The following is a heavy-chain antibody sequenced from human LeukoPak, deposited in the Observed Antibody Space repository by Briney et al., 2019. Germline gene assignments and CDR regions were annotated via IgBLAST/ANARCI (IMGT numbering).Heavy chain of an antibody. Sequence: ASVKVSCKASGYTFTGYYMHWVRQAPGQGLEWMGWINPNSGGTNYAQKFQGRVTMTRDTSISTAYMELSRLRSDDTAVYYCARESTDFWSGYPYYYMDVWGKGTTVTVSS. CDR2: INPNSGGT. CDR1: GYTFTGYY. J-gene: IGHJ6*03. V-gene: IGHV1-2*02. CDR3: ARESTDFWSGYPYYYMDV. D-gene: IGHD3-3*01.